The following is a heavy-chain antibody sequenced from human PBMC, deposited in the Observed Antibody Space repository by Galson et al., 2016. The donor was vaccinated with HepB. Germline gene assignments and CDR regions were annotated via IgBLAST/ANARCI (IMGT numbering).Heavy chain of an antibody. D-gene: IGHD6-19*01. Sequence: LRLSCAASGFTFSRFWMNWVRQAPGKGLEWVASIKEDGSTTSYVDSVKGRFTISRDNVENSLYLQMNSLRAEDTAVYYCARYGDEAGWDFQHWGQGTLVTVSS. CDR1: GFTFSRFW. J-gene: IGHJ1*01. V-gene: IGHV3-7*03. CDR2: IKEDGSTT. CDR3: ARYGDEAGWDFQH.